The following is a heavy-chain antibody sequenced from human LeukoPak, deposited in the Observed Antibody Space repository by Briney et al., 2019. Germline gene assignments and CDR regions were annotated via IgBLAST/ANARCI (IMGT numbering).Heavy chain of an antibody. CDR3: ARSYYYDTSGFDY. J-gene: IGHJ4*02. V-gene: IGHV4-34*01. CDR2: INHSGST. CDR1: GGSFSGYY. D-gene: IGHD3-22*01. Sequence: SETLSLTCAVYGGSFSGYYWSWIRQPPGKGLEWIGEINHSGSTNYNPSLKSRVSISIHTSKNQFSLRLSSVTATDTAVYYCARSYYYDTSGFDYWGQGTLVTVSS.